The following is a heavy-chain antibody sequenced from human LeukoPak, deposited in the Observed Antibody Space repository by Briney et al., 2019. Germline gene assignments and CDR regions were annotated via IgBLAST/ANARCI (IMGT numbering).Heavy chain of an antibody. Sequence: GASVKVSCKSSGYTFTTYGITWVRQAPGQGLDWMGWISAYNGNTNYAQRVQGRVTMTTDTSTGTAYMELRSLRSDDTAVYYCARDDERRLSYFDYWGQGTLVTVSS. J-gene: IGHJ4*02. CDR1: GYTFTTYG. V-gene: IGHV1-18*01. D-gene: IGHD4-17*01. CDR2: ISAYNGNT. CDR3: ARDDERRLSYFDY.